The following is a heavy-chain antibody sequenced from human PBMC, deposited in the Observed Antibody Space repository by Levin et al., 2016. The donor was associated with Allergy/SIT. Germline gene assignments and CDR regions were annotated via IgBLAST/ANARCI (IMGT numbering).Heavy chain of an antibody. J-gene: IGHJ3*02. CDR3: AKEGYSYGHSAFDI. CDR1: GFTVTSSA. Sequence: GGSLRLSCAASGFTVTSSAMHWVRQAPGKGLEYVLGIGTSGLDTYYANSVKGRFTISRDNSKNTLYLQMGSLRAEDMAVYYCAKEGYSYGHSAFDIWGQGTLVSVSS. CDR2: IGTSGLDT. D-gene: IGHD3-10*01. V-gene: IGHV3-64*01.